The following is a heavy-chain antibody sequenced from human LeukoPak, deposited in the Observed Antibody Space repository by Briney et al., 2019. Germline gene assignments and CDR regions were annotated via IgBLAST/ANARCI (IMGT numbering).Heavy chain of an antibody. V-gene: IGHV5-51*01. D-gene: IGHD3-16*01. CDR2: IYPGDSDT. J-gene: IGHJ4*02. CDR3: ARGYQYYDSVWGSYPPDY. Sequence: GESLHLSCKGSGYSFTSYWIGWVRQMPGKGLEWMGIIYPGDSDTRYSPSFQGQVTISADKSISTAYLQWSSLKASDTAMYYCARGYQYYDSVWGSYPPDYWGQGTLVTVSS. CDR1: GYSFTSYW.